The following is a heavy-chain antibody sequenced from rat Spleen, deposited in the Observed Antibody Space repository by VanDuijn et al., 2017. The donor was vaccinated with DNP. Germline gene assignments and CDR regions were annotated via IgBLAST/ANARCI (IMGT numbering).Heavy chain of an antibody. CDR2: IIYDGSST. J-gene: IGHJ1*01. CDR3: ARYDGSYYYGGYFDF. V-gene: IGHV5-7*01. Sequence: EVQLVESGGDLVQPGRSLKLSCAASGFTFSDYTMAWVRQAPKKGLEWVATIIYDGSSTYYGASVKGRFTISRDNTKSTLYLQRDSLRSEDTATYYCARYDGSYYYGGYFDFWGPGTMVTVSS. CDR1: GFTFSDYT. D-gene: IGHD1-12*02.